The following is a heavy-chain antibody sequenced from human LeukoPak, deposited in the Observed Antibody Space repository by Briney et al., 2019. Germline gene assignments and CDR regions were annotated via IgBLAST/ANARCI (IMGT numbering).Heavy chain of an antibody. Sequence: SVKVSCKASGGTSSSYAISWVRQAPGQGLEWMGRIIPIFGTANYAQRFQGRVTITTDESASTAYMELSSLRSEDTAVYYCARDISDGYVDYWGQGTLVTVSS. J-gene: IGHJ4*02. CDR3: ARDISDGYVDY. CDR2: IIPIFGTA. CDR1: GGTSSSYA. D-gene: IGHD5-24*01. V-gene: IGHV1-69*05.